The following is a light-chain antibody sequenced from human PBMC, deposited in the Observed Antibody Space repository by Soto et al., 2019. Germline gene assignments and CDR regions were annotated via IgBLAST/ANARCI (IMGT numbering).Light chain of an antibody. CDR2: AAS. J-gene: IGKJ1*01. CDR1: QSVTTW. CDR3: QHSYNTPTWT. V-gene: IGKV1-39*01. Sequence: DIQMTQSHSTLSASVGDRVTITCRASQSVTTWLAWYQQKPGKAPKVLIYAASTLQSGVPSRFRGSGSGTDFTLTISSLQPEDFATYYCQHSYNTPTWTFGQGTKVDI.